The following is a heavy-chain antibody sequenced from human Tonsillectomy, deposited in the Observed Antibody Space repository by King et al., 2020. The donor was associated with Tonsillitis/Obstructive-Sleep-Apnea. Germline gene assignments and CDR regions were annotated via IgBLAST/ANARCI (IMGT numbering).Heavy chain of an antibody. D-gene: IGHD2-2*01. CDR3: ARDGGGTSAEEYFDY. Sequence: VQLVESGAEVKKPGASVKVSCKASGYTFTSYYMHWVRQAPGQGLEWMGIINLSGGSTSYAQKFQGRVTMTRDTSTSTVYIELSSLRSEDTAVYYCARDGGGTSAEEYFDYWGQGTLVTVSS. CDR2: INLSGGST. J-gene: IGHJ4*02. CDR1: GYTFTSYY. V-gene: IGHV1-46*01.